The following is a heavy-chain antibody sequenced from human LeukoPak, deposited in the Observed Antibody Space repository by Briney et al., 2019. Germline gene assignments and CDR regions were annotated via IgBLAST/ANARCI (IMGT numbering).Heavy chain of an antibody. V-gene: IGHV1-18*04. CDR3: ARVNGPGINDAFDI. CDR2: ISAYNGNT. D-gene: IGHD1-14*01. J-gene: IGHJ3*02. Sequence: GASVKVSCKASGYTFTSYGISWVRQAPGQGLEWMGWISAYNGNTNYAQKLQGKVTMTTDTSTSTAYMELRSLRSDDTAVYYCARVNGPGINDAFDIWGQGTMVTVSS. CDR1: GYTFTSYG.